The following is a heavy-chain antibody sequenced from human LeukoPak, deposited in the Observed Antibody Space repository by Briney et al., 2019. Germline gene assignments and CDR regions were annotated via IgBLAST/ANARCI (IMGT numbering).Heavy chain of an antibody. J-gene: IGHJ4*02. D-gene: IGHD2-15*01. CDR3: ARGSFNPINNIVVVVAATAPFDY. CDR2: INPSGGST. Sequence: ASVKVSCKASGYTFTSYYMHWVRQAPGQGLEWMGIINPSGGSTSYAQKFQGRVTMTRDTSTSTVYMELSSLRAEDTAVYYCARGSFNPINNIVVVVAATAPFDYWGQGTLVTVSS. V-gene: IGHV1-46*01. CDR1: GYTFTSYY.